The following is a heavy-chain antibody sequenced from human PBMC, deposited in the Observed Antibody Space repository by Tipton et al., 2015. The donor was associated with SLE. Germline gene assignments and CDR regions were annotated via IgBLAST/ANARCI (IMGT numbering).Heavy chain of an antibody. J-gene: IGHJ3*02. CDR3: ARRSVQEAFDI. CDR2: IYPSGSI. V-gene: IGHV4-4*07. Sequence: TLSLTCTVSGDSINSHYWSWIRQPAGKGLQWIGRIYPSGSINYNPSLKSRVTMSVDTSKNHFSLKLRSVTAADTAVYFCARRSVQEAFDIWGQGTMVTVSS. CDR1: GDSINSHY. D-gene: IGHD1-1*01.